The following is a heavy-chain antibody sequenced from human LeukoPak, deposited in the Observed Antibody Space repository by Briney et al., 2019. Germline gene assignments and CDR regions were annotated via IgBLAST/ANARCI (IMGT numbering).Heavy chain of an antibody. Sequence: GGSLRLSCATSGFTFSSYAMSWVRQAPGKGLEWVSTVSGGGGSTWYADSVKGRFTISRDNSKNTLYLQMNSLRAEDTAVYYCARDSGYSGYDCLDNWGQGTLVTVSS. CDR1: GFTFSSYA. CDR2: VSGGGGST. CDR3: ARDSGYSGYDCLDN. J-gene: IGHJ4*02. V-gene: IGHV3-23*01. D-gene: IGHD5-12*01.